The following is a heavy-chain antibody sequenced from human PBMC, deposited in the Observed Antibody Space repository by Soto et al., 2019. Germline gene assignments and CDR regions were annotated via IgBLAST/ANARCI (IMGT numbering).Heavy chain of an antibody. CDR1: GGSISSYY. J-gene: IGHJ4*02. V-gene: IGHV4-59*12. CDR2: IYLRGTI. CDR3: ARVPDY. Sequence: SETLSLTCTVSGGSISSYYWSWIRQPPGKGLEGIGYIYLRGTINYNPSLKSRVTISVDRSKNQFSLKLSSVTAADTAVYYCARVPDYWGQGTLVTVSS.